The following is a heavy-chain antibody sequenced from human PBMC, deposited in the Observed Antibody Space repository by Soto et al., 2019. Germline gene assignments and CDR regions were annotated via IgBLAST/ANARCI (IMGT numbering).Heavy chain of an antibody. J-gene: IGHJ6*02. CDR1: GGSISSGGYY. D-gene: IGHD2-15*01. CDR2: IYYSGST. Sequence: TLSLTCTVSGGSISSGGYYWSWIRQHPGKGLEWIGYIYYSGSTYYNPSLKSRVTISVDTSKNQFSLKLSSVTAADTAVYYCARVLVVVAATRYYYYGMDVWGQGTTVTVSS. CDR3: ARVLVVVAATRYYYYGMDV. V-gene: IGHV4-31*03.